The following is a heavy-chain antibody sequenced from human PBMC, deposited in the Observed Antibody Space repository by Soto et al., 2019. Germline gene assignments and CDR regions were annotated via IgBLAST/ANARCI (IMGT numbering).Heavy chain of an antibody. V-gene: IGHV1-69*13. CDR1: GGTFSSYA. CDR2: IIPIFGTA. Sequence: SVKVSCKASGGTFSSYAISWVRQAPGQGLEWMGGIIPIFGTANYAQKFQGRVTITADESTSTAYMELSSLRSEDTAVYYCARDGAYGSGSYYRNYGMDVWGQGTTVTV. D-gene: IGHD3-10*01. CDR3: ARDGAYGSGSYYRNYGMDV. J-gene: IGHJ6*02.